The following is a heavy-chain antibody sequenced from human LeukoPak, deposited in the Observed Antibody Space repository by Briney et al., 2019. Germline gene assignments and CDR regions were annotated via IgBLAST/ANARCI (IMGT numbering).Heavy chain of an antibody. Sequence: GGSLRLSCAASGFTFSSYWMSWVRQAPGKGLEWVANIKQDGSEKYYVDSVKGRFTISRDNAKNSLYLQMNSLRAEDTAVYYCARDPYYDSSGYYPNSYFDYWGQGTLVTVSS. CDR1: GFTFSSYW. CDR3: ARDPYYDSSGYYPNSYFDY. D-gene: IGHD3-22*01. V-gene: IGHV3-7*01. CDR2: IKQDGSEK. J-gene: IGHJ4*02.